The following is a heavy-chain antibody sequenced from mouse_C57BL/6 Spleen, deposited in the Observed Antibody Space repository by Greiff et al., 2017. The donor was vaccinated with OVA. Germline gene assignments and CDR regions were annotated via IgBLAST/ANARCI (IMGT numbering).Heavy chain of an antibody. Sequence: EVQVVESEGGLVQPGSSMKLSCTASGFTFSDYYMAWVRQVPEKGLEWVANINYDGSSTYYLDSLKSRFIISRDNAKNILYLQMSSLKSEDTATYYCARVGDYGNYLACFAYWGQGTLVTVSA. CDR3: ARVGDYGNYLACFAY. CDR2: INYDGSST. CDR1: GFTFSDYY. J-gene: IGHJ3*01. D-gene: IGHD2-1*01. V-gene: IGHV5-16*01.